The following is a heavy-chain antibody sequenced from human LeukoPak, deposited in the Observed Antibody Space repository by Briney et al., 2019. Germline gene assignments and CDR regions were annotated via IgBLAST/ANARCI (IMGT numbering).Heavy chain of an antibody. CDR1: GGSISSSSYY. CDR3: VTQGYSYGSGDYFDY. D-gene: IGHD5-18*01. V-gene: IGHV4-39*01. J-gene: IGHJ4*02. Sequence: PSETLSLTCTVSGGSISSSSYYWGWIRQPPGKGLEWIGSIYYSGSTYYNPSLKSRVTISVDTSKNQFSLKLSSVTAADTAVYYCVTQGYSYGSGDYFDYWGQGTLSPSPQ. CDR2: IYYSGST.